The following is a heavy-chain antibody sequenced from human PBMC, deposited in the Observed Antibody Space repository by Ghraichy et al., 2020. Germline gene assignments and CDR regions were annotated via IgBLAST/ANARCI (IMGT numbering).Heavy chain of an antibody. CDR3: VKDPDSIV. CDR1: GFMFSTYA. V-gene: IGHV3-23*01. Sequence: GVLRLSCAASGFMFSTYALSWVRQAPGKGLVWVSAISGGGHDTYYADSVKGRFTISRDNSKNTLYLQMNSLRVEDTTVYYCVKDPDSIVWGQGTLVTVSS. CDR2: ISGGGHDT. D-gene: IGHD1-26*01. J-gene: IGHJ4*02.